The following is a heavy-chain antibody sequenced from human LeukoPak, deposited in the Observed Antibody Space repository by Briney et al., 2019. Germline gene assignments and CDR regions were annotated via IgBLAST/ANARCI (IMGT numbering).Heavy chain of an antibody. CDR1: GFTFDDYA. Sequence: GGSLRLSCAASGFTFDDYAMPWVRQAPGKGLEWVSGISWNSGSIGYADSVKGRFTISRDNAKNSLYLQMNSLRAEDTALYYCAKDMVRGVITYYFDYWGQGTLVTVSS. D-gene: IGHD3-10*01. CDR3: AKDMVRGVITYYFDY. CDR2: ISWNSGSI. J-gene: IGHJ4*02. V-gene: IGHV3-9*01.